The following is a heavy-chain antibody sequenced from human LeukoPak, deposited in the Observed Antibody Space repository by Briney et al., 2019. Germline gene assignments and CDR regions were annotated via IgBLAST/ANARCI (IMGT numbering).Heavy chain of an antibody. Sequence: GGSLRLSCAASGFTFSSYEMNWVRQAPGKGLEWVSYISSSGSTIYYADSVKGRFTISRDNAKNSLYLQMNSLRAEGTAVYYCARGDYYDSSGSHVWYFDLWGRGTLVTVSS. CDR3: ARGDYYDSSGSHVWYFDL. J-gene: IGHJ2*01. CDR2: ISSSGSTI. CDR1: GFTFSSYE. V-gene: IGHV3-48*03. D-gene: IGHD3-22*01.